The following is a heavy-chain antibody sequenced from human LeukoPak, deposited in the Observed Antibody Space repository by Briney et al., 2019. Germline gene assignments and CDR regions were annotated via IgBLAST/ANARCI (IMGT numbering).Heavy chain of an antibody. V-gene: IGHV1-46*01. CDR2: INPSSGST. CDR1: GYTFTSYY. CDR3: ARACSGYSSSWYPDY. D-gene: IGHD6-13*01. Sequence: ASVKVSCKASGYTFTSYYMHWVRQAPGQGLEWMGIINPSSGSTSYAQKFQGRVTMIRDTSTSTVYMELSSLRSEDTAVYYCARACSGYSSSWYPDYWGQGTLVTVSS. J-gene: IGHJ4*02.